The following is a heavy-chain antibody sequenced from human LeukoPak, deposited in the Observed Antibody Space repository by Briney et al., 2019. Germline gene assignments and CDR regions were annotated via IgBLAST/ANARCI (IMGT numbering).Heavy chain of an antibody. D-gene: IGHD6-13*01. J-gene: IGHJ4*02. Sequence: PAGSLRLSCAASGCTFSSNAMSWVRQAPGTGLEGESVISGGDGLTSYADSVKGRFTISRDNSKNTLYLQMNSLRAEDTAVYYCAKGVGSSRPLLDYWGRGTLVTVSS. CDR1: GCTFSSNA. CDR3: AKGVGSSRPLLDY. V-gene: IGHV3-23*01. CDR2: ISGGDGLT.